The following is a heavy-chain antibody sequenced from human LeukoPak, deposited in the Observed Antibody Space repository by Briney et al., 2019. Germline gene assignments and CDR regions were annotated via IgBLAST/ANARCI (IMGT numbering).Heavy chain of an antibody. V-gene: IGHV3-48*04. CDR3: ARGHYGLDV. CDR2: ISTISSTL. Sequence: GGSLRLSCAASGFTFSSYSMNWVRQAPGKGLDWVSYISTISSTLYYADSVKGRFTISRDNAKNSLYLQMNSLRAEDTAVYYCARGHYGLDVWGQGTTVTVSS. J-gene: IGHJ6*02. CDR1: GFTFSSYS.